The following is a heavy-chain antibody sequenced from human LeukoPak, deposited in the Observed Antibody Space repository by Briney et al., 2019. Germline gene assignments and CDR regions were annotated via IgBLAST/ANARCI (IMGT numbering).Heavy chain of an antibody. J-gene: IGHJ4*02. V-gene: IGHV3-23*01. D-gene: IGHD6-13*01. CDR2: ISGSGGST. Sequence: PGGSLRLSCAASGFTFSSHGMSWVRQAPGKGLEWVSAISGSGGSTYYADSVKGRFTISRDNSKNTLYLQMNSLRAEDTAVYYCAKDPSSSWFGDYFDYWGQGTLVTVSS. CDR3: AKDPSSSWFGDYFDY. CDR1: GFTFSSHG.